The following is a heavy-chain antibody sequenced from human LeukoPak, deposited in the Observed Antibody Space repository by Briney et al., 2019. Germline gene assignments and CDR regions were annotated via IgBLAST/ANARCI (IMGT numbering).Heavy chain of an antibody. Sequence: GGSLRLSCAASGFTFSGYSMNWVRQAPGKGLEWVSSISSSSSYIYYADSVKGRFTISRDNAENSLYLQTNSLRAEDTAVYYCARENRNYYDSSGYYPENWFDPWGQGTLVTVSS. V-gene: IGHV3-21*01. J-gene: IGHJ5*02. D-gene: IGHD3-22*01. CDR3: ARENRNYYDSSGYYPENWFDP. CDR2: ISSSSSYI. CDR1: GFTFSGYS.